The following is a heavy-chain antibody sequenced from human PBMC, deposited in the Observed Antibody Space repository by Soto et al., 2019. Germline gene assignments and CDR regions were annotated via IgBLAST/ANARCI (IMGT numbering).Heavy chain of an antibody. CDR3: ARIKWGLNYYNGMGV. V-gene: IGHV1-2*02. Sequence: QVPLVQSGAEVKKSGASVKVSCKPSGYSFSDYFIQWVRQAPGQGLEWVAWINPKTAATNYAKKFQGRVSLTWDTSSATAYMELTRLKPDDTAVYYCARIKWGLNYYNGMGVWGQGTTGIVSS. CDR2: INPKTAAT. CDR1: GYSFSDYF. D-gene: IGHD1-26*01. J-gene: IGHJ6*02.